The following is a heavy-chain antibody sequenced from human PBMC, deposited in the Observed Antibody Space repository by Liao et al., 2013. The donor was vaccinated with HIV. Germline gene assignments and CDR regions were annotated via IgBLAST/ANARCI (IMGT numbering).Heavy chain of an antibody. CDR2: IYTSGST. CDR3: ARGPLAGDIDY. V-gene: IGHV4-61*02. Sequence: QVQLQESGPGLVKPSQTLSLTCTVSGGSISSSSYYWSWIRQPAGKGLEWIGRIYTSGSTNYNPSLKSRVTISVDTSKNQFSLKLSSVTAADTAVYYCARGPLAGDIDYWGQGTLVTVSS. CDR1: GGSISSSSYY. J-gene: IGHJ4*02. D-gene: IGHD1-26*01.